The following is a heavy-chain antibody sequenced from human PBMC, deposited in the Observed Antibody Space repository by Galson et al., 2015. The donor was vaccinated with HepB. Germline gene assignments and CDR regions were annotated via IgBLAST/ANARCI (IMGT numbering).Heavy chain of an antibody. CDR1: GGTFSSYA. CDR2: IIPIFGTA. J-gene: IGHJ6*02. CDR3: AISEVGTMDGMDV. D-gene: IGHD1-1*01. V-gene: IGHV1-69*13. Sequence: SVKVSCKASGGTFSSYAISWVRQAPGQGLEWMGGIIPIFGTANYAQKFQGRVTITAGESTSTAYMELSSLRSEDTAVYYCAISEVGTMDGMDVWGQGTTVTVSS.